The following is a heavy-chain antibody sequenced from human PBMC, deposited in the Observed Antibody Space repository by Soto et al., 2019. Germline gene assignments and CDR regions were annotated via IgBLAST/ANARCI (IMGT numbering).Heavy chain of an antibody. CDR3: ARQYGSGSHDHWFDP. D-gene: IGHD3-10*01. J-gene: IGHJ5*02. V-gene: IGHV4-31*03. Sequence: QVQLQESGPGLVKPSQTLSLTCTVSGGSISSGGYYWTWIRQHAGKVLEWIGYVYYSGSTYYNPSLKSRVTISLDTSKNQFSLKLSSVTAAVTAVYYCARQYGSGSHDHWFDPWGQGTLVTVSS. CDR1: GGSISSGGYY. CDR2: VYYSGST.